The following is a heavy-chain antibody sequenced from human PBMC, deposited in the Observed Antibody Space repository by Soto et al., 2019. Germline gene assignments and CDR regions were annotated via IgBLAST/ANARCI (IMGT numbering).Heavy chain of an antibody. D-gene: IGHD3-16*02. CDR2: ISYDGSNK. CDR3: ANIDDYIWGSYRPKVY. J-gene: IGHJ4*02. CDR1: GFTFSSYA. Sequence: GGSLRLSCAASGFTFSSYAMHWVRQAPGKGLEWVAVISYDGSNKYYADSVKGRFTISRDNSKNTLYLQMNSLRAEDTAVYYCANIDDYIWGSYRPKVYWGQGTLVTVSS. V-gene: IGHV3-30-3*01.